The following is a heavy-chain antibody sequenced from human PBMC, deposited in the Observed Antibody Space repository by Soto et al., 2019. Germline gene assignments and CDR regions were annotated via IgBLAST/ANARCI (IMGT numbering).Heavy chain of an antibody. CDR1: GGSIGSHY. CDR3: ERDAREASGMDV. J-gene: IGHJ6*02. Sequence: SETLSLTCTFSGGSIGSHYWSWVRQAPGKGLEWIGHIYYRGSTTYNPSLRSRSTISVDTSNNQFSLKLNSVTTADTAVYYSERDAREASGMDVWGQGTKVTVSS. V-gene: IGHV4-59*11. CDR2: IYYRGST.